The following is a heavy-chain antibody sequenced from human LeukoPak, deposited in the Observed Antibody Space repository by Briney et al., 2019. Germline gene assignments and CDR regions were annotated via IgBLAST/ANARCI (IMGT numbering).Heavy chain of an antibody. V-gene: IGHV1-69*13. Sequence: ASVKLSCKASGGTFSSYAISWVRQAPGQGLEWMGGIIPIFGTANYAQKFQGRVTITADESTSTAYMELSSLRSEDTAVYYCARAMVATAGFDYWGQGTLVTVSS. CDR2: IIPIFGTA. D-gene: IGHD5-12*01. CDR3: ARAMVATAGFDY. J-gene: IGHJ4*02. CDR1: GGTFSSYA.